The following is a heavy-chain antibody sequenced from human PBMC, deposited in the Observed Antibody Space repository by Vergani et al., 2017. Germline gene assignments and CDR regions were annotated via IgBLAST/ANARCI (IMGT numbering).Heavy chain of an antibody. CDR3: ARGIVGAYYYYGMDV. CDR1: GGTFSSYA. CDR2: IIPILGIA. Sequence: QVQLVQSGAEVKKPGSSVKVSCKASGGTFSSYAISWVRQAPGQGLEWMGRIIPILGIANYAQKFQGRVTITADKSTSTAYMELSSLRSEDTAVYYCARGIVGAYYYYGMDVWGQGTTVTVSS. D-gene: IGHD1-26*01. V-gene: IGHV1-69*04. J-gene: IGHJ6*02.